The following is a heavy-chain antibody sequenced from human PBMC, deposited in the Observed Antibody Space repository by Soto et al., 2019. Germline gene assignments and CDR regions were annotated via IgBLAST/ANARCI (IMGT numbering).Heavy chain of an antibody. Sequence: QVQLVESGGGVVQPGRSLRLSCAASGFTFRTYGMHWVRQAPGKGLEWVAVISYDGSDKYYADSVRGRFTISRDNSKNEVYLQLNSLRPEDTAVYYCAIDFIAVAGTYFDYWGHGTLVTVSS. D-gene: IGHD6-19*01. V-gene: IGHV3-30*03. CDR2: ISYDGSDK. CDR1: GFTFRTYG. CDR3: AIDFIAVAGTYFDY. J-gene: IGHJ4*01.